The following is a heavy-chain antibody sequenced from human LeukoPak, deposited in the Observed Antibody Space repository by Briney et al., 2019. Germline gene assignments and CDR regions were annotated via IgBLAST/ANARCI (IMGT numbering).Heavy chain of an antibody. CDR3: ARDLSYSSSSLYFDY. CDR2: ISSSSSYI. V-gene: IGHV3-21*01. CDR1: GFTFSSYS. J-gene: IGHJ4*02. Sequence: PGGSLRLSCAASGFTFSSYSMNWVRQAAGKGLEWVSSISSSSSYIYYADSVKGRFTISRDNAKNSLYLQMNSLRAEDTAVYYCARDLSYSSSSLYFDYWGQGTLVTVSS. D-gene: IGHD6-6*01.